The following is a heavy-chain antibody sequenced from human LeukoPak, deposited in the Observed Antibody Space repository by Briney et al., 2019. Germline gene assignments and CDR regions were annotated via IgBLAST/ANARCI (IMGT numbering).Heavy chain of an antibody. Sequence: GGSLRLSCAASGFTVSSSYMTWVRQTPGKGLEWVSVIYSGGTTYYADSVKGRFTISRDDAKNTLYLQMNSLRAEDTAVYYCVRGGESTWSWGQGTLVTVSS. CDR1: GFTVSSSY. CDR3: VRGGESTWS. D-gene: IGHD2-15*01. V-gene: IGHV3-66*01. CDR2: IYSGGTT. J-gene: IGHJ5*02.